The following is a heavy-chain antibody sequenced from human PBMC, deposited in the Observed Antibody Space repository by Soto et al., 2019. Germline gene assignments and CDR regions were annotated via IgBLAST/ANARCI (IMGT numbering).Heavy chain of an antibody. Sequence: SETLSLTASVSGADINTYSWTWIRQPAGKGLEWIGRIYTSASINYNPSLKGRVTLSVDTSTNQVSLRLASVTAADTAIYYCARDREAGYNFYYGMDVWGQGTTVTVSS. CDR3: ARDREAGYNFYYGMDV. CDR1: GADINTYS. CDR2: IYTSASI. V-gene: IGHV4-4*07. J-gene: IGHJ6*02. D-gene: IGHD6-19*01.